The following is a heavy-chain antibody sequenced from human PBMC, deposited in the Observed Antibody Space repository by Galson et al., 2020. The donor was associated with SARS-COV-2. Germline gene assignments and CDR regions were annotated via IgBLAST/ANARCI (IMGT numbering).Heavy chain of an antibody. V-gene: IGHV4-39*07. CDR1: GASISSSTYY. CDR3: GALAPSGFDY. CDR2: INQSGTT. Sequence: SETLSLTCTVSGASISSSTYYWGWIRQPPGKGLEWIGSINQSGTTYYNPSLRSRVTISVDTSKNQFSLKLRLVTAADTAVYYCGALAPSGFDYWGQGNLVTVSS. J-gene: IGHJ4*02.